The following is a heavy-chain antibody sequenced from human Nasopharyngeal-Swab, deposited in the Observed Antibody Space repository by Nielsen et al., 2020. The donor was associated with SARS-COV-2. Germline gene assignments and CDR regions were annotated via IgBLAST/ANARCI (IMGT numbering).Heavy chain of an antibody. CDR1: GFTFSSYW. D-gene: IGHD4-11*01. Sequence: GESLKISCAASGFTFSSYWMHWVRQAPGKGPVWVSRINSDGSSTSYADSVKGRFTISRDNAKNTLYLQMNSLRAEDTAVYYCARASSFYSNYFGYWGQETLVTVSS. CDR2: INSDGSST. V-gene: IGHV3-74*01. J-gene: IGHJ4*02. CDR3: ARASSFYSNYFGY.